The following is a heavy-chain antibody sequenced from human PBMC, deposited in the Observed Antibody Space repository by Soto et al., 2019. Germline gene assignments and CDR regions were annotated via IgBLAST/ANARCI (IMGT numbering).Heavy chain of an antibody. CDR1: GGSITSSGYY. CDR3: ARGGGSTKVDY. Sequence: QVQLQESGPGLVKPSQTLSLTCTVSGGSITSSGYYWSWIRQHPGEGLEWIGFTSNSGSTSYNPYLKSRVTISVDTSSNHFSLNLKSVTAADTAVYYCARGGGSTKVDYWGQGTLVTVSP. D-gene: IGHD2-2*01. V-gene: IGHV4-31*03. CDR2: TSNSGST. J-gene: IGHJ4*02.